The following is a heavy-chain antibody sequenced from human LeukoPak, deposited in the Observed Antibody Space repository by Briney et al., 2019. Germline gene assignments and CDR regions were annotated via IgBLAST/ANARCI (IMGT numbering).Heavy chain of an antibody. CDR2: IYYSGST. V-gene: IGHV4-59*08. CDR3: ARLGYSSSWTRPYWYFDL. D-gene: IGHD6-13*01. CDR1: GGSISSYY. J-gene: IGHJ2*01. Sequence: SETLSLTCTVSGGSISSYYWSWIRQPPGKGLEWIGYIYYSGSTNYNPSLKSRVTISVDTSKNQFSLKLSSVTAADTAVYYCARLGYSSSWTRPYWYFDLWGRGTLVTVSS.